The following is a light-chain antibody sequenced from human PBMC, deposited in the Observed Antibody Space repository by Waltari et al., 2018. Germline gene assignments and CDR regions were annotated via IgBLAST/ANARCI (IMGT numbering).Light chain of an antibody. CDR1: TRDVGSYNL. V-gene: IGLV2-23*01. CDR3: CSYAGSSTVV. CDR2: EGS. J-gene: IGLJ2*01. Sequence: QSALTQPASVSGSPGPSIPIPCTGTTRDVGSYNLVPWYQQDPGKAPKLMIYEGSKWPSGVSDRFSGSKSGNTASLTISGLQAEDEADYYCCSYAGSSTVVFGGGTKLTVL.